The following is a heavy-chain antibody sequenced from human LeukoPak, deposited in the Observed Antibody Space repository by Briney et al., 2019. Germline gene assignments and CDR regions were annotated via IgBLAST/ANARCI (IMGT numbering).Heavy chain of an antibody. J-gene: IGHJ4*02. D-gene: IGHD2-2*01. CDR1: GYTFTSYY. CDR2: INPSGGST. CDR3: ASLAGCCSSTSCYGRYAADFDY. Sequence: ASVKVSCKASGYTFTSYYMHWVRQAPGQGLEWMGIINPSGGSTSYAQKFQGRVTMTRDTSTSTVYMELSSLRSEDTAVYYCASLAGCCSSTSCYGRYAADFDYWGQGTLVTVSS. V-gene: IGHV1-46*01.